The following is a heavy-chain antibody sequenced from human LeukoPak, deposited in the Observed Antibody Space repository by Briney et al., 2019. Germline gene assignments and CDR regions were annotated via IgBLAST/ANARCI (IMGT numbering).Heavy chain of an antibody. CDR3: ARDEVTY. V-gene: IGHV3-20*04. CDR2: INWNGGST. Sequence: PGGSLRLSCAASGFTFDDYAMNWVRHAPGKGLEWVSGINWNGGSTYYRDSVKGRFTISRDNAKNSLYLQMNSLRADDTAVYYCARDEVTYWGQGTLVTVSS. J-gene: IGHJ4*02. CDR1: GFTFDDYA.